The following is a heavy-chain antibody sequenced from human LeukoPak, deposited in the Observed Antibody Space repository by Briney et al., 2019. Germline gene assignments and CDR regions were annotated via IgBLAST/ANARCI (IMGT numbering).Heavy chain of an antibody. D-gene: IGHD6-19*01. CDR3: AKEVYNSGLGF. CDR2: TYAGGDT. J-gene: IGHJ4*02. CDR1: GFTVSNNS. V-gene: IGHV3-53*01. Sequence: PGGSLRLSCVASGFTVSNNSMSWVRQAPGKGLEWVSVTYAGGDTHYADSVKGRFTISRDNSKNTLYLQMNSLGAEDTAVYYCAKEVYNSGLGFWGQGTLVTVSS.